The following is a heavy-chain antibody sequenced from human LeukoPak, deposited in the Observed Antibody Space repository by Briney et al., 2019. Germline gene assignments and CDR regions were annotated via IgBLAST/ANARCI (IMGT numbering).Heavy chain of an antibody. V-gene: IGHV4-34*01. CDR1: GGSFSDYY. CDR3: ARGVSSSWSYYMDV. Sequence: SETLSLTCAVYGGSFSDYYWSWLRQPPGKGLEWIGEINHSGSTNYNPSLKSRVTVSVDTSKNQFSLKLSSVTAADTAVYYCARGVSSSWSYYMDVWGKGTTVTVSS. D-gene: IGHD6-13*01. CDR2: INHSGST. J-gene: IGHJ6*03.